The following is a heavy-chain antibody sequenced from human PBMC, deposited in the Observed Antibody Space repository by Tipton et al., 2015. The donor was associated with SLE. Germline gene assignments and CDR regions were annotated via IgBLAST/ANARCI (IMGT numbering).Heavy chain of an antibody. V-gene: IGHV4-34*01. Sequence: TLSLTCAVCGGSFSGYYWSWIRQPPGKGLEWIGEINHSGSTNYNPSLKSRVTISVDTSKNQFSLKLSSVTAADTAVYYCAREEWLVYFDYWGQGTLVTVSS. CDR1: GGSFSGYY. D-gene: IGHD6-19*01. J-gene: IGHJ4*02. CDR2: INHSGST. CDR3: AREEWLVYFDY.